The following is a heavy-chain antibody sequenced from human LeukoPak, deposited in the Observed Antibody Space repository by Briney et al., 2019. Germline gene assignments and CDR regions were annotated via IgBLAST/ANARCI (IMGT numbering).Heavy chain of an antibody. V-gene: IGHV3-23*01. CDR3: ARDLAVSDY. CDR1: GFTFNTYA. J-gene: IGHJ4*02. Sequence: GGSLRLSCAASGFTFNTYAMSWVRQAPGKGLEWVSAVSVTGGSTYYADSVKGRFTISRDNAKNSLYLQMNSLRDEDTAMYYCARDLAVSDYWGQGTLVTVSS. CDR2: VSVTGGST.